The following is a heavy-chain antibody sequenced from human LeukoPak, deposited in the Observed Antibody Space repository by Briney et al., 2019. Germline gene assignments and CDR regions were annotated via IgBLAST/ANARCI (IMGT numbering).Heavy chain of an antibody. CDR2: ISGSGGST. CDR3: AKDHSSSHGTGFDY. V-gene: IGHV3-23*01. D-gene: IGHD6-13*01. CDR1: GFTFSSYA. Sequence: PGGSLRLSCEASGFTFSSYAMSWVRQAPGKGLEWVSAISGSGGSTYYADSVKGRFTISRDNSKNTLYLQMNSLRAEDTAVYYCAKDHSSSHGTGFDYWGQGTLVTVSS. J-gene: IGHJ4*02.